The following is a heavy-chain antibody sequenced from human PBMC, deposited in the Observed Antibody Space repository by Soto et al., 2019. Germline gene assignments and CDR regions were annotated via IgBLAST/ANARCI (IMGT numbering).Heavy chain of an antibody. Sequence: SETLSLTCAVSSGSISSSNWWSWVRQPPGKGLEWIGEIYHSGSTNYNPSLKSRVTISVDKSKNQFSLKLSSVTAADTAVYYCARGHSSSWFGSYFDYWGQGTLVTVSS. CDR2: IYHSGST. CDR3: ARGHSSSWFGSYFDY. J-gene: IGHJ4*02. V-gene: IGHV4-4*02. CDR1: SGSISSSNW. D-gene: IGHD6-13*01.